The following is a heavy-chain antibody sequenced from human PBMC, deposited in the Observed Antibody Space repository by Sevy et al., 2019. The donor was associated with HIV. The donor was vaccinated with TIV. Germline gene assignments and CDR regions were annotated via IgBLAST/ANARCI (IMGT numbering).Heavy chain of an antibody. CDR1: GFTFSSYA. CDR3: AREGNNWNGYYFDY. V-gene: IGHV3-30-3*01. J-gene: IGHJ4*02. Sequence: GGSLRLSCAASGFTFSSYAMHWVRQAPGKGLEWVAVISYDGSNKYYADSVKGQFIISRDNSKNTLYLQMNSLRAEDTAVYYCAREGNNWNGYYFDYWGQGTLVTVSS. D-gene: IGHD1-1*01. CDR2: ISYDGSNK.